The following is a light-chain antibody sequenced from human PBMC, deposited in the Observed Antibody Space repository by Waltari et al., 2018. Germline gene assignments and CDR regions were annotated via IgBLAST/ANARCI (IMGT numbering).Light chain of an antibody. CDR3: QQLNSYQWT. J-gene: IGKJ1*01. CDR1: QGINNY. V-gene: IGKV1-9*01. Sequence: IQLTQSPSSLSASVGDIVTITSRVSQGINNYLAWYQQKPGKAPKLLIYAASTLQSGVPSRFSGSGSGTEFTLTISSLQPEDFATYYCQQLNSYQWTFGQGTKVEIK. CDR2: AAS.